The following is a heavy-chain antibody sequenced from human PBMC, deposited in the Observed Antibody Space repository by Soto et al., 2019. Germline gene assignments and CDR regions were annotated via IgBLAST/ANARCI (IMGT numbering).Heavy chain of an antibody. CDR2: INWNGGST. CDR1: GFTFDDYG. V-gene: IGHV3-20*04. Sequence: SGGSLRLSCAASGFTFDDYGMSWVRQAPGKGLEWVSGINWNGGSTGYADSVKGRFTISRDNAKNSLYLQMNSLRAEDTALYYCARGGIAAPSTYYYYYGMDVWGQGTTVTVSS. D-gene: IGHD6-13*01. CDR3: ARGGIAAPSTYYYYYGMDV. J-gene: IGHJ6*02.